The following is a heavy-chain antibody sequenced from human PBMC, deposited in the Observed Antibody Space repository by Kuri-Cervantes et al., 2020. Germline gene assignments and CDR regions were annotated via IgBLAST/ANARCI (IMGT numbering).Heavy chain of an antibody. J-gene: IGHJ4*02. V-gene: IGHV3-7*03. CDR3: ARECGGHPNYFDY. D-gene: IGHD2-21*01. Sequence: GESLKISCAASGFTFSSYWMSWVRQAPGKGLEWVANIKHDGSQKFYVDSVKGRFTISRDNAKNSLYLQMNSLRAEDTAVYYCARECGGHPNYFDYWGQGTLVTVSS. CDR1: GFTFSSYW. CDR2: IKHDGSQK.